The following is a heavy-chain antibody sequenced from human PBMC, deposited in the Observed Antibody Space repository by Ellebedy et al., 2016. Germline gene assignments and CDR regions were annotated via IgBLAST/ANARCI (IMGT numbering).Heavy chain of an antibody. V-gene: IGHV1-3*01. Sequence: ASVKVSCKASGYTFNNYAMHWVRQAPGQAPGHSLEWMGLINVGNANTKSSQKFQDRVTFSRDTSANTVYMELSSLRSEDTAVYYCARGNGSGAYLIDHWGQGSLVTVSS. J-gene: IGHJ4*02. D-gene: IGHD3-10*01. CDR2: INVGNANT. CDR3: ARGNGSGAYLIDH. CDR1: GYTFNNYA.